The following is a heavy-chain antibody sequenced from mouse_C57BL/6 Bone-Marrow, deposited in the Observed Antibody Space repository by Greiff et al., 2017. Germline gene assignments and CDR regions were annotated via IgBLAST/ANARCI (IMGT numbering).Heavy chain of an antibody. CDR2: INPSSGYT. V-gene: IGHV1-7*01. CDR3: AIEPRWYFDV. Sequence: VQLQPSGAELAKPGASVKLSCKASGYTFTSYWMHWVKQRPGQGLEGIGYINPSSGYTKYNQKFKDKATLTADKSSITAYMQLSSLTYKDSAVYYCAIEPRWYFDVWGTKTTVTDS. CDR1: GYTFTSYW. J-gene: IGHJ1*03.